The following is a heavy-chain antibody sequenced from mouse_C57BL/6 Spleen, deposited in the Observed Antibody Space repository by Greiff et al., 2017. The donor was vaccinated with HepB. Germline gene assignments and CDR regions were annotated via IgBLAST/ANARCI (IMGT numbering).Heavy chain of an antibody. J-gene: IGHJ1*03. CDR1: GYTFTDHT. Sequence: VQLQQSDAELVKPGASVKISCKVSGYTFTDHTIHWMKQRPEQGLEWIGYIYPRDGSTKYNEKFKGKATLTADKSSSTAYMQLTSLTSEDSAVYFCAAYYYGSSWYFDVGGTGTTVTVSS. V-gene: IGHV1-78*01. D-gene: IGHD1-1*01. CDR3: AAYYYGSSWYFDV. CDR2: IYPRDGST.